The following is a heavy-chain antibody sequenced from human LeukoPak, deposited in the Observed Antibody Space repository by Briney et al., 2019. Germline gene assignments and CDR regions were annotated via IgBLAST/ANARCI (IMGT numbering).Heavy chain of an antibody. CDR2: ITNSGGST. D-gene: IGHD6-19*01. V-gene: IGHV3-23*01. J-gene: IGHJ4*01. CDR3: AKDLRESSGWHGNXDX. Sequence: GGSLRLSCAASGFTFSSYAMTWVRQAPGKGLEWVSGITNSGGSTYYADSVKGRFAISRDNSKNTLYLQMNSLRAEDTAVYYCAKDLRESSGWHGNXDXXGXXTLXTVSS. CDR1: GFTFSSYA.